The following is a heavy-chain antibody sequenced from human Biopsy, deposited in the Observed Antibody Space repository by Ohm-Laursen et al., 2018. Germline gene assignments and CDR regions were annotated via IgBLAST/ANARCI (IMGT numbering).Heavy chain of an antibody. V-gene: IGHV4-59*02. CDR1: GDSVTKYY. D-gene: IGHD4-11*01. Sequence: SDTLSLTCSVSGDSVTKYYWSRIRQPPGKGLEWIGHIYYSVMTNYNPSLQSRVSISVDTSRNQVSLTLRSVTAADTAVYYCARDSGILNYGNFKYYHYYGMDVWGQGTKVTVSS. CDR3: ARDSGILNYGNFKYYHYYGMDV. J-gene: IGHJ6*02. CDR2: IYYSVMT.